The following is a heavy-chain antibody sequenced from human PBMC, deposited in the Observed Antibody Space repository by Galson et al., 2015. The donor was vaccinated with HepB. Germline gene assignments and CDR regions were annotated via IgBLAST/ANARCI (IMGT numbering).Heavy chain of an antibody. CDR1: GFTVISNY. D-gene: IGHD1-26*01. CDR2: IYFGGTT. CDR3: ARDVGPIDI. V-gene: IGHV3-53*01. Sequence: SLRLSCAASGFTVISNYVTWVRQAPGKGLEWVSVIYFGGTTYYADSVKGRFTISRDHSKNTVYLEMNSLRAEDTAVYYCARDVGPIDIWGQGTMVTVSS. J-gene: IGHJ3*02.